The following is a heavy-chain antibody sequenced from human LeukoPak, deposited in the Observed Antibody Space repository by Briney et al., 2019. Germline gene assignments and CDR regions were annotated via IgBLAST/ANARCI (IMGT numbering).Heavy chain of an antibody. CDR2: ISYVATNK. D-gene: IGHD1-7*01. Sequence: GGSLRLSCAASGFIFSNYAMHWVRQAPGKGLEWVAVISYVATNKYYADSVKGRFTISRDNSKNTLFLQMNSLRAEGTAVYYCARGRELQDDYFDFWGQGTLVTVSS. J-gene: IGHJ4*02. V-gene: IGHV3-30*01. CDR3: ARGRELQDDYFDF. CDR1: GFIFSNYA.